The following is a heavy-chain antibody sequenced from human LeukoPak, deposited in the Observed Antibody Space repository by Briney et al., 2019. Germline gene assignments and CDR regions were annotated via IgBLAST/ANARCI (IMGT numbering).Heavy chain of an antibody. CDR3: ARAAMVRGVIKGNYYYYYMDV. D-gene: IGHD3-10*01. Sequence: ASVKVSCKASGYTFTSYGISWVRQAPGQGLEWMGWISAYNGNTNYAQKLQGRVTMTTDTSTSTAYMELRSLRSDDTAVYYCARAAMVRGVIKGNYYYYYMDVWGKGTTVTISS. V-gene: IGHV1-18*01. J-gene: IGHJ6*03. CDR1: GYTFTSYG. CDR2: ISAYNGNT.